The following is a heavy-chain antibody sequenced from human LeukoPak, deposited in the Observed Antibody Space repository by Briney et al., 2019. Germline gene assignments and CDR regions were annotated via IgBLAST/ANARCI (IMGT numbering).Heavy chain of an antibody. CDR3: AKAGSNSYYYYYGMDV. CDR1: GFTFSSYG. D-gene: IGHD4-4*01. J-gene: IGHJ6*02. CDR2: ISYDGSNK. V-gene: IGHV3-30*18. Sequence: GGSLRPSCAASGFTFSSYGMHWVRQAPGKELEWVAVISYDGSNKYYADSVKGRFTISRDNSKNTLYLQMNSLRAEDTAVYYCAKAGSNSYYYYYGMDVWGQGTTVTVSS.